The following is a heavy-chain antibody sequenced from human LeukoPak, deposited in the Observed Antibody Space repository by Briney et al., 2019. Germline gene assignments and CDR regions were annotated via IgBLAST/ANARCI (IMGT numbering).Heavy chain of an antibody. CDR2: INAGNGNT. CDR1: GYTFTSYA. Sequence: ASVKVSCKASGYTFTSYAMHWVRQAPGQRLEWMGWINAGNGNTKYSQEFQGRVTITRDTSASTAYMELRSPRSDDTAVYYCARSDSSGYYYEYYFDYWGQGTLVTVSS. J-gene: IGHJ4*02. D-gene: IGHD3-22*01. V-gene: IGHV1-3*01. CDR3: ARSDSSGYYYEYYFDY.